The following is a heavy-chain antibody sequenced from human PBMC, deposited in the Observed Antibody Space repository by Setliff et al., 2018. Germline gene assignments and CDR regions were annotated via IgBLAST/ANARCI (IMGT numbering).Heavy chain of an antibody. Sequence: ASVKVSCKSSGYTFTSYGVSWVRQAPGQGLEWMGGTIPMFGTTNYARKFQGRVTIITDESTSTAYMELNSLTSEDTAVYYCARSPALLGIVYLDPWGQGTRVTVSS. V-gene: IGHV1-69*05. CDR2: TIPMFGTT. D-gene: IGHD2-15*01. CDR3: ARSPALLGIVYLDP. CDR1: GYTFTSYG. J-gene: IGHJ5*02.